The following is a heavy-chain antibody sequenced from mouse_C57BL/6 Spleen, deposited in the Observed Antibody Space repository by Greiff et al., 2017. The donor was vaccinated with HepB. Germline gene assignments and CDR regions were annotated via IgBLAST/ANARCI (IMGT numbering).Heavy chain of an antibody. D-gene: IGHD1-1*01. CDR3: ARGDYYGSSYRYFDV. CDR1: GYTFTSYW. CDR2: IYPGSGST. Sequence: QVHVKQPGAELVKPGASVKMSCKASGYTFTSYWITWVKQRPGQGLEWIGDIYPGSGSTNYNEKFKSKATLTVDTSSSTAYMQLSSLTSEDSAVYDGARGDYYGSSYRYFDVWGTGTTVTVSS. V-gene: IGHV1-55*01. J-gene: IGHJ1*03.